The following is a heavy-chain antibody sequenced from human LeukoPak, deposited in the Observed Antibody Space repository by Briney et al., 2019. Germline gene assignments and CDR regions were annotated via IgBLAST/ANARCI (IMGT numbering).Heavy chain of an antibody. D-gene: IGHD3-10*01. CDR2: LTGSGGNT. CDR3: VKSRGIQHYNYHMDV. V-gene: IGHV3-23*01. Sequence: GGSLRLSCAASGFTFSSYAMSWVRQAPGKGLEWVSGLTGSGGNTYYADSVKGRFTISRDNSKNTLSLQMNSLRAEDAAVYYCVKSRGIQHYNYHMDVWGKGTTVTVSS. CDR1: GFTFSSYA. J-gene: IGHJ6*03.